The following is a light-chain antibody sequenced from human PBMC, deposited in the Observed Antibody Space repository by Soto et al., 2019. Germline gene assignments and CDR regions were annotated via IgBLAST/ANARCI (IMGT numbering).Light chain of an antibody. CDR1: QSLPQSNGNNY. CDR3: MQAVQSPGT. Sequence: DVVMNQSPLSLSVTPGESASISCMSSQSLPQSNGNNYLDWFLQKPGQSPRLLIYLGSNRASGVADRFSGSGSGTALTVKVSSLEADDVGVSYCMQAVQSPGTCIQGTNVDIK. V-gene: IGKV2-28*01. J-gene: IGKJ1*01. CDR2: LGS.